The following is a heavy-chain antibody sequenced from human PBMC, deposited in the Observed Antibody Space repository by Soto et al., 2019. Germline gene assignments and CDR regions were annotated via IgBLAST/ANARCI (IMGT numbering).Heavy chain of an antibody. CDR3: ARDDYSNFAYYGMDV. Sequence: QVQLQESGPGLVKPSQTLSLTCTVSGDSISSVDHYWSWIRQPPGKGLEWIGYIYHSGSTYYNPSLRSRVTISIDTTKNQFSLRLSSVTVAYTAVYYCARDDYSNFAYYGMDVWGQGTTVTVSS. CDR1: GDSISSVDHY. D-gene: IGHD4-4*01. CDR2: IYHSGST. V-gene: IGHV4-30-4*01. J-gene: IGHJ6*02.